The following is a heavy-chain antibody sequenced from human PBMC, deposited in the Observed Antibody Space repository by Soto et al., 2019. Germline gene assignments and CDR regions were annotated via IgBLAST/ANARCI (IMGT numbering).Heavy chain of an antibody. V-gene: IGHV3-33*01. CDR2: IWYDGSNK. Sequence: GGSLRLSCAASGFTFSSYGMHWVRQAPGKGLEWVAVIWYDGSNKYYADSVKGRFTISRDNSKNTLYLQMNSLRAEDTAVYYCARDFSGGSSPFDYWGQGTLVTVSS. J-gene: IGHJ4*02. D-gene: IGHD2-15*01. CDR3: ARDFSGGSSPFDY. CDR1: GFTFSSYG.